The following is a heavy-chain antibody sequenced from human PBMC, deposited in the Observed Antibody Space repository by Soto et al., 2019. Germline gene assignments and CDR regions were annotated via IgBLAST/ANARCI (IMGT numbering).Heavy chain of an antibody. V-gene: IGHV1-8*01. Sequence: APVEVSCTASGETLKSYAIKWVCHANGKGLEWMGWVNPDSGNTDYAQKFQGRVTMTRDFFKNTAYMELSSLRSEDTAVYYFSRRARIGAQLALPFDLCAQGILVSGSS. CDR1: GETLKSYA. CDR2: VNPDSGNT. D-gene: IGHD5-18*01. J-gene: IGHJ4*02. CDR3: SRRARIGAQLALPFDL.